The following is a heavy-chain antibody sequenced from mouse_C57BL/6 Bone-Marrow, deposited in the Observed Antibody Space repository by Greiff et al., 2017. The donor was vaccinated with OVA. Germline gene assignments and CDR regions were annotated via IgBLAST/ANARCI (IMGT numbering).Heavy chain of an antibody. CDR3: TTYRY. CDR2: IDPENGDT. J-gene: IGHJ2*01. V-gene: IGHV14-4*01. Sequence: DVKLQESGAELVRPGASVKLSCTASGFTFTDDYMHWVKQRPEQGLEWIGWIDPENGDTEYASKFQGKATITADTSSNTAYLQLSSLTSEDTAVYYCTTYRYWGKGTTLTVSS. CDR1: GFTFTDDY.